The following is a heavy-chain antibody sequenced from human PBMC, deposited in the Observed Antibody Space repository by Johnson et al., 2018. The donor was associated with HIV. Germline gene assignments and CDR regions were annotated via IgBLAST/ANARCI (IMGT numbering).Heavy chain of an antibody. D-gene: IGHD3-10*01. CDR2: SRNKANSYTT. V-gene: IGHV3-72*01. CDR3: TRVSFGEGAFDM. J-gene: IGHJ3*02. Sequence: VQLVESGGGLVQPGGSLRLSCAASGFTFSCYDMHWVRQATGKGLEWVGRSRNKANSYTTEYAASVKGRFTISRDDSKNSLYLQMNSLKTEDTAVYYCTRVSFGEGAFDMWGQGTMVTVSS. CDR1: GFTFSCYD.